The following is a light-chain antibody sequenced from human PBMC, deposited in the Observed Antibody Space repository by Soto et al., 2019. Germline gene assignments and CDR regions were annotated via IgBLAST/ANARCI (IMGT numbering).Light chain of an antibody. Sequence: QSVLTQPASVSGSPGRSITISCTGTGSDIGAYNYVSWYQQHPGKAPKLIIYGVTHRPSGVSTRFSASKSAYTASLTISGLQAEDEADYYCSSFTTSYFYVFGPGTKLTVL. CDR3: SSFTTSYFYV. CDR2: GVT. V-gene: IGLV2-14*01. CDR1: GSDIGAYNY. J-gene: IGLJ1*01.